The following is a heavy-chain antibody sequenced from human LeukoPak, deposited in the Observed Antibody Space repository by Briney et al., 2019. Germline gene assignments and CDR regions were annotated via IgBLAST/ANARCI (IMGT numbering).Heavy chain of an antibody. Sequence: PGGSLRLSCAASGFTFSSYSMNWVRQAPGKGLEWVSSISSSSSYIYYADSVKGRFTISRDNAKNSLYLQMNSLRAEDTAVYYCASLPYYYDSSGDAFDIWGQGTMVIVSS. V-gene: IGHV3-21*01. CDR3: ASLPYYYDSSGDAFDI. CDR2: ISSSSSYI. J-gene: IGHJ3*02. CDR1: GFTFSSYS. D-gene: IGHD3-22*01.